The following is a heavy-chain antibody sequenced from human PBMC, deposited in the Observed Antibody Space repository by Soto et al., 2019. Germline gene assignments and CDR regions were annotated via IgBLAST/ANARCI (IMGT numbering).Heavy chain of an antibody. D-gene: IGHD6-13*01. CDR1: GYTLTELS. V-gene: IGHV1-24*01. J-gene: IGHJ6*02. Sequence: GASVKVSCKVSGYTLTELSMHWVRQAPGKGLEWMGGFDPEDGETIYAQKFQGRVTMTEDTSTDTAYMGLSSLRSEDTAVYYCATVAAPTSYYYYYYGMDVWGQGTTVTVSS. CDR3: ATVAAPTSYYYYYYGMDV. CDR2: FDPEDGET.